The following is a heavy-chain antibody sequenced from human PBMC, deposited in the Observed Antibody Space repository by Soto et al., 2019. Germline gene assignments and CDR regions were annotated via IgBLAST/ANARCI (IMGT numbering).Heavy chain of an antibody. J-gene: IGHJ4*02. CDR2: IYYSGST. CDR1: GGSISSYY. V-gene: IGHV4-59*08. D-gene: IGHD3-10*01. CDR3: ARLWFGEPVDY. Sequence: SETLSLTCTVSGGSISSYYWSWIRQPPGKGLEWIGYIYYSGSTNYNPSLKSRVTISVDTSKNQFSLKLSSVTAADTAVYYCARLWFGEPVDYWGRGTLVTVSS.